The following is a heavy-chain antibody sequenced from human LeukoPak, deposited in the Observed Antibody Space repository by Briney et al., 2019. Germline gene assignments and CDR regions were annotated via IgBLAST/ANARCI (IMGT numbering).Heavy chain of an antibody. CDR2: IYSAGST. D-gene: IGHD3-16*01. Sequence: GGSLRLSCTVSGFTVSSNSMGWVRQAPGKGLEWVSFIYSAGSTHYSDSVTGRFTISIDNSKNTLYLQMNSLRAEDTAVYYCARRAGAYTHPYDYWGQGTLVTVSS. CDR1: GFTVSSNS. V-gene: IGHV3-53*01. J-gene: IGHJ4*02. CDR3: ARRAGAYTHPYDY.